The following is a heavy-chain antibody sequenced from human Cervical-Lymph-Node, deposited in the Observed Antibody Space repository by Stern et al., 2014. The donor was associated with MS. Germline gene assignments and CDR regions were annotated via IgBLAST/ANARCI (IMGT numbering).Heavy chain of an antibody. D-gene: IGHD5-18*01. CDR3: ARDGYSYGDFPYSYGLDV. V-gene: IGHV3-11*01. Sequence: VQLVESGGGLVKPGESLRLSCAASGFTFSDYYMSWIRQAPGKGLEGVSYISSSGSTRFYADSVKCRFTISMDTAKNSLYLQMNSLRAEDTAVYYCARDGYSYGDFPYSYGLDVWGQGTPVTVSS. CDR1: GFTFSDYY. J-gene: IGHJ6*02. CDR2: ISSSGSTR.